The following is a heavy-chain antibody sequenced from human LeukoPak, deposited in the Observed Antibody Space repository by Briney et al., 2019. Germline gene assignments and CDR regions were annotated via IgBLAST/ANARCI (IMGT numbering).Heavy chain of an antibody. CDR2: INHSGST. CDR1: GGSFSGYY. J-gene: IGHJ5*02. V-gene: IGHV4-34*01. CDR3: ARGEWLRARARGYRNNWFDP. Sequence: TSETLSLTCAVYGGSFSGYYWSWIRQPPGKGREWIGEINHSGSTNYNPSLKSRVTISVDTSKNQFSLKLSSVTAADTAVYYCARGEWLRARARGYRNNWFDPWGQGTLVTVSS. D-gene: IGHD5-12*01.